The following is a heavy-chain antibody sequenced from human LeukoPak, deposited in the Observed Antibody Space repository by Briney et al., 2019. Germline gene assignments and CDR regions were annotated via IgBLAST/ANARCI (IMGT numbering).Heavy chain of an antibody. V-gene: IGHV3-48*03. CDR2: ISSSGSTI. Sequence: GGSLRLSCAASGFTFSSYAVSWAPRARGRGGEGVSYISSSGSTIYYADSVKGRFTISRDNAKNSLYLQMNSLRAEDTAVYYCAELGITMIGGVWGKGTTVTISS. D-gene: IGHD3-10*02. CDR1: GFTFSSYA. CDR3: AELGITMIGGV. J-gene: IGHJ6*04.